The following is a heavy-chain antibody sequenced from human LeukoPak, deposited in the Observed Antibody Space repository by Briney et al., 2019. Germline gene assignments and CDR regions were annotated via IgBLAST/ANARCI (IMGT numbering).Heavy chain of an antibody. Sequence: PGGSLRLSCAASGFRFSGYTMNWVRQAPGKGLEWVSSMSSSHDFIYYVDSVKGRFTMSRDNDKNSLYLQMNSLRAEDTAVYYCARDPLTSTYYDSSGYESEKDYWGQGTLVTVSS. CDR3: ARDPLTSTYYDSSGYESEKDY. J-gene: IGHJ4*02. D-gene: IGHD3-22*01. V-gene: IGHV3-21*01. CDR1: GFRFSGYT. CDR2: MSSSHDFI.